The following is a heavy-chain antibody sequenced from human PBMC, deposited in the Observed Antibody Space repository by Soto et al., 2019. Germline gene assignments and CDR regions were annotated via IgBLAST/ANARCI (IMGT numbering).Heavy chain of an antibody. J-gene: IGHJ4*02. Sequence: PSETLSLTCAVSGGSISSGGYSWSWIRQPPGKGLEWIGYIYHSGSTYYNPSLKSRVTISVDTSKNQFSLKLSSVTAADTAVYYCARHKVAYDRLDYWGQGTLVTGLL. CDR3: ARHKVAYDRLDY. CDR2: IYHSGST. V-gene: IGHV4-30-2*01. CDR1: GGSISSGGYS. D-gene: IGHD3-22*01.